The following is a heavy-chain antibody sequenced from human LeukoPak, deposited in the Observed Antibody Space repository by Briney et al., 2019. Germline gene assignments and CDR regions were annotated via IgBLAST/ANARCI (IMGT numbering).Heavy chain of an antibody. CDR1: GFSFGSCA. Sequence: GGSLRLSCAASGFSFGSCAMGWVRQAPGKGLEWVSAISGSGGSTYYADSVKGRFTISRDNSKNTLYLQMNSLRAEDTAVYYCAKDSPDTAMGDYWGQGTLVTVSS. J-gene: IGHJ4*02. CDR3: AKDSPDTAMGDY. V-gene: IGHV3-23*01. CDR2: ISGSGGST. D-gene: IGHD5-18*01.